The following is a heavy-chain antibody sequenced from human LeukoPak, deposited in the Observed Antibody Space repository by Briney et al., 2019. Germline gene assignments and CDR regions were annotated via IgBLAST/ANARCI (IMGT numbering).Heavy chain of an antibody. D-gene: IGHD3-16*02. Sequence: GGSLRLSCAASGFTFSSYSMNWVRQAPGKGLEWVSSISSSSSYIYYADSVKGRFTISRDNAKNSLYLQMNSLRAEDTAVYYCARDLNTDYDYVWGSYRQNYHYGMDVWGKGITVTVSS. V-gene: IGHV3-21*01. CDR2: ISSSSSYI. CDR3: ARDLNTDYDYVWGSYRQNYHYGMDV. J-gene: IGHJ6*04. CDR1: GFTFSSYS.